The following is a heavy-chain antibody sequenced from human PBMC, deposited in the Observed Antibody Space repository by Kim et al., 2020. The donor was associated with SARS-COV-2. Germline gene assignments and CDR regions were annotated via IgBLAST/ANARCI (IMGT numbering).Heavy chain of an antibody. V-gene: IGHV1-69*01. J-gene: IGHJ1*01. Sequence: QKFQGRVTITADESTSTAYMELSSLRSEDTAVYYCAREGNGSGSLEYFQHWGQGTLVTVSS. D-gene: IGHD3-10*01. CDR3: AREGNGSGSLEYFQH.